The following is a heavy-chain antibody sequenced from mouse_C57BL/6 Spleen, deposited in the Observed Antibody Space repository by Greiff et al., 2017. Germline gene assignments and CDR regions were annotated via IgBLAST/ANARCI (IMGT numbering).Heavy chain of an antibody. Sequence: QVQLQQPGAELVRPGSSVKLSCKASGYTFTSYWMHWVKQRPIQGLEWIGNIDPSDSETHYNQKFKDKATLTVDKSSSTAYMQLSSLTSEDSAVYYCARGIYYYGSSYGYWGQGTTLTVSS. D-gene: IGHD1-1*01. V-gene: IGHV1-52*01. CDR2: IDPSDSET. J-gene: IGHJ2*01. CDR1: GYTFTSYW. CDR3: ARGIYYYGSSYGY.